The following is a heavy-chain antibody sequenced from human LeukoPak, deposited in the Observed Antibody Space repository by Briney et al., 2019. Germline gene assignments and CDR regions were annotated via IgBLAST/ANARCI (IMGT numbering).Heavy chain of an antibody. D-gene: IGHD5-18*01. V-gene: IGHV3-23*01. CDR3: AKVERGNSYGYYFDY. J-gene: IGHJ4*02. CDR2: ISGSGGST. CDR1: GFTFSSYA. Sequence: GGSLRLSCAASGFTFSSYAMSWVRQAPGKGLEWVSAISGSGGSTYYADSEKGRFTISRDNSKNTLYLQMNSLRAEDTAVYYCAKVERGNSYGYYFDYWGQGTLVTVSS.